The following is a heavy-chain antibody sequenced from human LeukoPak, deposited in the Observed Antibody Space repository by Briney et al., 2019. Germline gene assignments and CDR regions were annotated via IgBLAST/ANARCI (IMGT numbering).Heavy chain of an antibody. CDR1: GYTFTSYG. CDR3: ARQHHYGSGSYRSDY. D-gene: IGHD3-16*02. J-gene: IGHJ4*02. CDR2: ISACNGNA. V-gene: IGHV1-18*01. Sequence: ASVKVSCKASGYTFTSYGVSWVRQAPGHGLEWMGWISACNGNANYAQKLQAGVTMTTDPSTSPAYSELRSLSSDATPAHSCARQHHYGSGSYRSDYWGQGTLVTVSS.